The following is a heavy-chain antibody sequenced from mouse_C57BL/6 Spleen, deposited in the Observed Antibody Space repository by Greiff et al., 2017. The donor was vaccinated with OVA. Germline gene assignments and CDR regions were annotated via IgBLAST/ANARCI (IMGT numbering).Heavy chain of an antibody. CDR2: INPSSGYT. CDR1: GYPFTSYW. Sequence: VQLQQSGAELAKPGASVKLSCKASGYPFTSYWMHWVKQRPGQGLEWIGYINPSSGYTKYNQKFKDKATFTADKSSSTAYMQLSSLTYEDSAVYYCARGNYFDYWGQGPTLTVSS. J-gene: IGHJ2*01. V-gene: IGHV1-7*01. CDR3: ARGNYFDY.